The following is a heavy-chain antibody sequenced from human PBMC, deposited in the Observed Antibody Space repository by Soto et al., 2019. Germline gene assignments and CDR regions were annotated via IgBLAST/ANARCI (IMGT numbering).Heavy chain of an antibody. CDR1: GCTFTSYG. CDR3: ARHQLITFGGVIVPHFDY. V-gene: IGHV1-18*01. CDR2: ISAYNGNT. J-gene: IGHJ4*02. D-gene: IGHD3-16*02. Sequence: ASVKVSCKASGCTFTSYGISWVRQAPGQGLEWMGWISAYNGNTNYAQKLQGRVTMTKDTSTSTAYMELRSLRSDDTAVYYCARHQLITFGGVIVPHFDYWGQGTLVTVSS.